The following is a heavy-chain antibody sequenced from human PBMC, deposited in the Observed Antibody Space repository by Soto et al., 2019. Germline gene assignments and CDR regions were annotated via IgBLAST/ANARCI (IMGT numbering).Heavy chain of an antibody. V-gene: IGHV1-24*01. CDR2: FDPEDGET. CDR1: GYTLTELS. Sequence: ASVKVSCKVSGYTLTELSMHWVRQAPGKGLEWMGGFDPEDGETIYAQKFQGRVTMTEDTSTDTAYMELSSLRSEDTAVYYCATDLGVGATFDYWGQGTLVTVSS. J-gene: IGHJ4*02. CDR3: ATDLGVGATFDY. D-gene: IGHD1-26*01.